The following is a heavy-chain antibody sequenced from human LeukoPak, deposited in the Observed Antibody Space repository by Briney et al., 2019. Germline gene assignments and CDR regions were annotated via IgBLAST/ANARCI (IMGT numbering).Heavy chain of an antibody. J-gene: IGHJ4*02. CDR3: ARDTYSSTWYFGYFDY. CDR2: IYSGGST. Sequence: GGSLRLSCAASEFSVGSNYMTWVRQAPGKGLEWVSLIYSGGSTYYADSVKGRFTISRDNAKNSLYLQVNSLRAEDTAVYYCARDTYSSTWYFGYFDYWGQGTLVTVSS. V-gene: IGHV3-66*01. D-gene: IGHD6-13*01. CDR1: EFSVGSNY.